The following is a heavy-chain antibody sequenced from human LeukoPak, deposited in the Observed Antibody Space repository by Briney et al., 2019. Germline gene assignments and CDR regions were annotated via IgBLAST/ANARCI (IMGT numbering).Heavy chain of an antibody. V-gene: IGHV3-7*03. CDR1: GFTFSNYW. D-gene: IGHD4-17*01. CDR2: INQDGSQK. J-gene: IGHJ4*02. CDR3: ARDWFDGDYDRFDY. Sequence: EGSLRLSCAVSGFTFSNYWMSWFRQAPGKGLEWVANINQDGSQKFSVDSVKGRFTISRDTAKNSLYLQMNSLRVEDTAVYYCARDWFDGDYDRFDYWGQGTRVTVSS.